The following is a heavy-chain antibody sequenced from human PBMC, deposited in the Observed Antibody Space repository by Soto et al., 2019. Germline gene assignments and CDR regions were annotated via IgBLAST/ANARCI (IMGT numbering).Heavy chain of an antibody. Sequence: GASVKVSCKASGYTFTSYAMNWVRQAPGQGLEWMGWINTNTGNPTYAQGFTGRFVFSLGTSVSTAYLQICSLKAEDTAVYYCARTYYDFWSGYYTGYRAGYYYGMDVWGQGTTVTVSS. CDR2: INTNTGNP. V-gene: IGHV7-4-1*01. CDR1: GYTFTSYA. D-gene: IGHD3-3*01. J-gene: IGHJ6*02. CDR3: ARTYYDFWSGYYTGYRAGYYYGMDV.